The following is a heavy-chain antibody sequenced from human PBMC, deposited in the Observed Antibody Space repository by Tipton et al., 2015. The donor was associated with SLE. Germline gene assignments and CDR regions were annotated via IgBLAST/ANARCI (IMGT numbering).Heavy chain of an antibody. CDR1: GGSISSSDYY. J-gene: IGHJ3*02. V-gene: IGHV4-39*07. D-gene: IGHD1-7*01. CDR2: INYSGTT. Sequence: LSLTCTVSGGSISSSDYYWAWIRQPPGKGLECIGNINYSGTTSYNPSLKSRVTMSVDTSQNQFSLTLRSVTAADTAIYYCARWNFVTMTGGFDIWGQGTMFTVSS. CDR3: ARWNFVTMTGGFDI.